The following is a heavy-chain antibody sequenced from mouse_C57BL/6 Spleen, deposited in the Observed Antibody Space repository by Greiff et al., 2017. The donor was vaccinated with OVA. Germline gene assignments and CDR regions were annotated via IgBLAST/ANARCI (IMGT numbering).Heavy chain of an antibody. V-gene: IGHV1-69*01. CDR2: IDPSDSYT. D-gene: IGHD1-1*01. CDR3: ARDYYGSIHWYFDV. Sequence: VQLQQPGAELVMPGASVKLSCKASGYTFTSYWMHWVKQRPGQGLVWIGEIDPSDSYTNYNQKFKGKSTLTVDKSSSTAYMQLSSLTSEDSAVYYCARDYYGSIHWYFDVWGTGTTVTVSS. CDR1: GYTFTSYW. J-gene: IGHJ1*03.